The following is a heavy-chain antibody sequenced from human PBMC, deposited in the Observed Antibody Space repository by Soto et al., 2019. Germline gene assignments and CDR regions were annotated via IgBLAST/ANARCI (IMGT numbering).Heavy chain of an antibody. CDR2: IYHSANT. CDR3: ARVGSSGYFDY. D-gene: IGHD6-19*01. V-gene: IGHV4-4*02. J-gene: IGHJ4*02. CDR1: GGTISTSDW. Sequence: SETLSLTCAVAGGTISTSDWWSWVHQPPGKGLECIGEIYHSANTNYNPSLKSRVTISMDKSKNQFSLKLNSVTAADTAVYYCARVGSSGYFDYWGQGTLVTVSS.